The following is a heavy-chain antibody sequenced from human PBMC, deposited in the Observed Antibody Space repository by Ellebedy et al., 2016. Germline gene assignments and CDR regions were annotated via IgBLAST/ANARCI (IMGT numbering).Heavy chain of an antibody. CDR1: GGSISSSTSY. D-gene: IGHD5-18*01. V-gene: IGHV4-39*01. CDR2: IYYSGSA. CDR3: ARGYSYGYCFDS. J-gene: IGHJ4*02. Sequence: SETLSLTCSVSGGSISSSTSYWGWIRQPPGKGLEWIGSIYYSGSAYYNPSLKSRVTISVDTSKKQFSLRLTSVTAAETAVYYCARGYSYGYCFDSWGQGTLVTVSS.